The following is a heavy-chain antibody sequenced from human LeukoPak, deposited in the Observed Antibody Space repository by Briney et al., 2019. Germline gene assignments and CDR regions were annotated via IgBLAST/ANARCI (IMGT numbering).Heavy chain of an antibody. D-gene: IGHD2/OR15-2a*01. CDR3: AKVDYYCFYP. CDR2: ISGSGGST. V-gene: IGHV3-23*01. CDR1: GFTFSSYA. Sequence: GGSLRLSCAASGFTFSSYAMSWVRQAPGKGLEWVPAISGSGGSTYYADSVKGRFTIARDNSKNTLYMQMNSLRDEDTAVYYCAKVDYYCFYPWGQGTLVTVSS. J-gene: IGHJ5*02.